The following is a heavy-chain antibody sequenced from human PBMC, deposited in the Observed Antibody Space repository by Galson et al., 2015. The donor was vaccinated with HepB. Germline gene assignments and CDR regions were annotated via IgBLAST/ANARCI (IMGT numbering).Heavy chain of an antibody. J-gene: IGHJ6*02. CDR1: GFTFSSYA. CDR3: ARGGDSSGWYYYYGMDV. Sequence: SLRLSCAASGFTFSSYAMHWVRQAPGKGLEWVAVISYDGSNKYYADSVKGRFTISRDNSKNTLYLQMNSLRAEDTAVYYCARGGDSSGWYYYYGMDVWGQGTTVTVSS. D-gene: IGHD6-19*01. CDR2: ISYDGSNK. V-gene: IGHV3-30*04.